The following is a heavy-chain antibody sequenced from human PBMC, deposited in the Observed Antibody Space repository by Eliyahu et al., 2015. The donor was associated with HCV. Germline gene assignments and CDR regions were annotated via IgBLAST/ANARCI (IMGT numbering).Heavy chain of an antibody. Sequence: QVQLVQSGAAVRTPGASVQVSCRTSGYXFTXHYIXWXRQAPGQGPEWMGVISPSGGSTTYAQKFQGRVTMTRDTSTSTVYMELSSLKSEDAALYFCARDRSSSSWDSIFDFWGQGTPVIVSS. CDR3: ARDRSSSSWDSIFDF. CDR2: ISPSGGST. V-gene: IGHV1-46*01. D-gene: IGHD6-13*01. J-gene: IGHJ4*02. CDR1: GYXFTXHY.